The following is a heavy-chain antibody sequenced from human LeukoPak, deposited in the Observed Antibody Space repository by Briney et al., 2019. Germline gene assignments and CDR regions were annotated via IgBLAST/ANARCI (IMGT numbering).Heavy chain of an antibody. CDR2: IYYSGST. J-gene: IGHJ4*02. Sequence: SETLSLTCTVSGGSISSGGYYWSWIRQHPGKGLEWIGYIYYSGSTYYNPSLKSRVTISVDTSKNQFSLKLSSVTAADTAVYYCARAPVPYQLLLDYWGQGTLVTVSS. D-gene: IGHD2-2*01. V-gene: IGHV4-31*03. CDR3: ARAPVPYQLLLDY. CDR1: GGSISSGGYY.